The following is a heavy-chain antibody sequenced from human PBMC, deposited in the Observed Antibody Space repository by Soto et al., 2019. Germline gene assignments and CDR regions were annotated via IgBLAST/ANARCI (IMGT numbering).Heavy chain of an antibody. Sequence: PSETLSLTCTVSGGSISSYYWSWIRQPPGKGLEWIGYIYYSGSTNYNPSLKSRVTISVDTSKNQFSLKLSSVTAADTAVYYCARVNPERDPGKWGSPYYFDYWGQGTLVTVSS. J-gene: IGHJ4*02. CDR2: IYYSGST. V-gene: IGHV4-59*01. D-gene: IGHD7-27*01. CDR1: GGSISSYY. CDR3: ARVNPERDPGKWGSPYYFDY.